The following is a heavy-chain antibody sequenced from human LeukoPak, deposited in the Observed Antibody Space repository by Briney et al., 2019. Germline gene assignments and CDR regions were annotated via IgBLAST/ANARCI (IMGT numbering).Heavy chain of an antibody. V-gene: IGHV1-46*01. Sequence: PGASVKVSCKASGYTFTSNYIHWVRQAPGQGLEWMGMIYPRDGCTSYAQKFQGRVTVTRDTSTSTVHMELSGLRSEDTAVYYCARDQEGFDYWGQGTLVTVSS. CDR1: GYTFTSNY. CDR2: IYPRDGCT. J-gene: IGHJ4*02. CDR3: ARDQEGFDY.